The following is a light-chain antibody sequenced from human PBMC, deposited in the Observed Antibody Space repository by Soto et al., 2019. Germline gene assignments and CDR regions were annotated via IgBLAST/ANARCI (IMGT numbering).Light chain of an antibody. CDR1: SSNIGAGFD. CDR3: QSYDNSLPAYV. J-gene: IGLJ2*01. Sequence: QSVLTQPPSVSGAPGQRLTISCAGTSSNIGAGFDVHWYQQLPGTAPKLLIYANDDRPSGVPDRFSGSTSGTSASLAITGLLAEDAADYYCQSYDNSLPAYVFGGGTKLTVL. V-gene: IGLV1-40*01. CDR2: AND.